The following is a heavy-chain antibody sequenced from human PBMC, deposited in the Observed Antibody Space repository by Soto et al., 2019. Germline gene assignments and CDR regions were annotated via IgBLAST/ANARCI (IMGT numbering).Heavy chain of an antibody. V-gene: IGHV4-31*03. CDR3: ARDREFHCSGGSCYSGYYYGVDV. J-gene: IGHJ6*02. CDR1: GGSISSGGYY. CDR2: IYYSGST. Sequence: PSETLSLTCTVSGGSISSGGYYWSWIRQHPGKGLEWIGYIYYSGSTYYNPSLKSRVTISVDTSKNQFSLELSSVTAADTAVYYCARDREFHCSGGSCYSGYYYGVDVWGQGTTVTSP. D-gene: IGHD2-15*01.